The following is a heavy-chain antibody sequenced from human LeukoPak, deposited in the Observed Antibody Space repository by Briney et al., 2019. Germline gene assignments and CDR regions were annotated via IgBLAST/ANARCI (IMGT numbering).Heavy chain of an antibody. V-gene: IGHV4-38-2*01. D-gene: IGHD6-13*01. CDR2: IYHSGVT. Sequence: PSETLSLTCAVSGQSINSGYYWGWIRQPPGKGLEWIETIYHSGVTYYNPSLKRRVTMSVDTSKNHLSLRLTSVTAADTAVYYCASSGGYIAAAGRSPYGMDVWGQGTTVTVSS. CDR1: GQSINSGYY. J-gene: IGHJ6*02. CDR3: ASSGGYIAAAGRSPYGMDV.